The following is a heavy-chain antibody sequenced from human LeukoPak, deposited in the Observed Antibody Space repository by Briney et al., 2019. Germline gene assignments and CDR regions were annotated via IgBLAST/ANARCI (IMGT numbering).Heavy chain of an antibody. CDR2: IYYSGST. D-gene: IGHD5-12*01. CDR1: GGSISSYY. Sequence: NPSETLSLTCTVSGGSISSYYWSWIRQPPGKGLEWIGYIYYSGSTYYTPSLKSRVTISVDTSKNQFSLKLSSVTAADTAVYYCARGSNSGYDPAPFDYWGQGTLVTVSS. CDR3: ARGSNSGYDPAPFDY. J-gene: IGHJ4*02. V-gene: IGHV4-30-4*02.